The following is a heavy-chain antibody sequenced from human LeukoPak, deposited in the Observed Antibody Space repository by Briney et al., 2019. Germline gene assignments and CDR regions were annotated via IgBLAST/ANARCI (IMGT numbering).Heavy chain of an antibody. V-gene: IGHV4-39*01. J-gene: IGHJ4*02. D-gene: IGHD3-10*01. Sequence: SETLSLTCTVSGGSITSTTSYWGWIRQASGKGLEWIGTIYYSGSTYYNPSLSSRVTISLDTSKNQFSLSLPFLTAADTAVYFCARYASGSSAFDSWGQGTLVNVCS. CDR2: IYYSGST. CDR3: ARYASGSSAFDS. CDR1: GGSITSTTSY.